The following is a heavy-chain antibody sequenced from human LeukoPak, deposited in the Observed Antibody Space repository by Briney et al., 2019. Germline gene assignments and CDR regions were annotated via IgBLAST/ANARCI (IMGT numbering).Heavy chain of an antibody. CDR1: GGSISSSSYY. V-gene: IGHV4-39*07. CDR2: IYYSGST. D-gene: IGHD1-1*01. CDR3: ARLKSRYNWNGDY. J-gene: IGHJ4*02. Sequence: PSETLSLTCTVSGGSISSSSYYWGWIRQPPGKGLEWIGSIYYSGSTYYNPSLKSRVTISVDTSKNQFSLELGSVTAADTAVYYCARLKSRYNWNGDYWGQGTLVTVSS.